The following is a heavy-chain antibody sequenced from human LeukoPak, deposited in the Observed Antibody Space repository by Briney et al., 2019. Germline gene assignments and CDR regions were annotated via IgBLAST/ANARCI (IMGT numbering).Heavy chain of an antibody. J-gene: IGHJ5*02. V-gene: IGHV1-69*05. CDR1: GGTFSSYA. CDR2: IIPIFGTA. Sequence: ASVKVSCKASGGTFSSYAISWVRQAPGQGLEWMGGIIPIFGTANYAQKFQGRVTITTDESTSTAYMELSRLRSEDTAVYYCARGRALRKWFDPWGQGTLVTVSS. CDR3: ARGRALRKWFDP.